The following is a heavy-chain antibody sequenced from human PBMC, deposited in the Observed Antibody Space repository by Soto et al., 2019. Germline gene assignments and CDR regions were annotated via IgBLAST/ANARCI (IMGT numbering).Heavy chain of an antibody. CDR1: GYTLTELS. CDR2: FDPEDGET. CDR3: ATLGGDSSGYSINWFDP. J-gene: IGHJ5*02. D-gene: IGHD6-19*01. V-gene: IGHV1-24*01. Sequence: AASVKVSCKVSGYTLTELSMRWVRQAPGKGLEWMGGFDPEDGETIYAQKFQGRVTMTEDTSTDTAYMELSSLRSEDTAVYYCATLGGDSSGYSINWFDPWGQGTLVTVSS.